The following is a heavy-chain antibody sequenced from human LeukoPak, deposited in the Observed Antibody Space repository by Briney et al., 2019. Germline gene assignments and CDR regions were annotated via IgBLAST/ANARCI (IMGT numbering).Heavy chain of an antibody. CDR1: GYSFTSYW. CDR2: IYPGDSDT. V-gene: IGHV5-51*01. Sequence: GESLKISWKGSGYSFTSYWIGWVRQMPGKGLEWMGIIYPGDSDTRYSPSFQGQVTISADKSISTTYLQWSSLKASDTAMYYCAINTHSSSWCDAFDIWGQGTMVTVSS. J-gene: IGHJ3*02. CDR3: AINTHSSSWCDAFDI. D-gene: IGHD6-13*01.